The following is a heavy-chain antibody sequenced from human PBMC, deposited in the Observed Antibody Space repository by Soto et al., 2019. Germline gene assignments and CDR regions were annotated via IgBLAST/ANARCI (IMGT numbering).Heavy chain of an antibody. J-gene: IGHJ6*02. V-gene: IGHV3-11*05. CDR1: GLTFSDYY. CDR3: ARELDGIDV. CDR2: ITSSGGYT. Sequence: QVQLVESGGGLVKPGGSLRLSCAASGLTFSDYYMSWIRQAPGKGLEGVSYITSSGGYTKYADSVQGRFTISRDNARNSLYLQMNSLRAEDTAVYYCARELDGIDVWGQGTTVTVSS.